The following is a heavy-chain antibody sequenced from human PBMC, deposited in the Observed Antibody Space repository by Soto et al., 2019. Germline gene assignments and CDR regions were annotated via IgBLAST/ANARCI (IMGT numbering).Heavy chain of an antibody. J-gene: IGHJ3*02. CDR1: GFTFSSYA. V-gene: IGHV3-23*01. Sequence: GGSLSLSCAASGFTFSSYAMSWVRQAPGKGLEWVSAISGSGGSTYYADSVKGRFTISRDNSKNTLYLQMNSLRAEDTAVYYCAKGSGGSCYPGAEPCGAFDIWGQGTMVTVSS. CDR2: ISGSGGST. CDR3: AKGSGGSCYPGAEPCGAFDI. D-gene: IGHD2-15*01.